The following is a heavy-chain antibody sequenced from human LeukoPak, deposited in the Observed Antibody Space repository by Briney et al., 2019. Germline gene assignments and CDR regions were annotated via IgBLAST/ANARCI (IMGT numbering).Heavy chain of an antibody. CDR2: ISGSGGST. CDR1: GFTFSSYG. Sequence: GGSLRLSCAASGFTFSSYGMSWVRQAPGKGLEWVSAISGSGGSTYYADSVKGRFTISRDNSKNTLYLQMNSLRAEDTAVYYCAKSKSVAGTEYFDYWGQGTLVTVSS. CDR3: AKSKSVAGTEYFDY. D-gene: IGHD6-19*01. J-gene: IGHJ4*02. V-gene: IGHV3-23*01.